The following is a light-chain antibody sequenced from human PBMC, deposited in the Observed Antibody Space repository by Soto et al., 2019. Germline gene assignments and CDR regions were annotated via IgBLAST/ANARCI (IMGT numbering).Light chain of an antibody. CDR1: GSNVGASYD. CDR2: KNN. J-gene: IGLJ3*02. Sequence: QSVLTQPPSVSGAPGQTITMSCTGSGSNVGASYDVHWYQVLPGAGPRLLIYKNNNRPSGVPDRFSGSKSGTSASLAITGLRAEDEADYYCQSYDNILSGPLFGGGTKL. V-gene: IGLV1-40*01. CDR3: QSYDNILSGPL.